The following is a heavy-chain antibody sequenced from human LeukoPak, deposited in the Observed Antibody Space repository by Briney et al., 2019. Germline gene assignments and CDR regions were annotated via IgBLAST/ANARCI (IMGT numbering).Heavy chain of an antibody. V-gene: IGHV1-2*02. CDR2: INTISGGT. CDR3: ARGEYYYDSSGYYYDY. D-gene: IGHD3-22*01. J-gene: IGHJ4*02. Sequence: ASVKVSCKASGYTFTGYYMHWVRQAPGQGLEWIGWINTISGGTNYAQKFQGRVTMTRDTSISTAYMELSSLRSEDTAVYYCARGEYYYDSSGYYYDYWGQGTLVTVSS. CDR1: GYTFTGYY.